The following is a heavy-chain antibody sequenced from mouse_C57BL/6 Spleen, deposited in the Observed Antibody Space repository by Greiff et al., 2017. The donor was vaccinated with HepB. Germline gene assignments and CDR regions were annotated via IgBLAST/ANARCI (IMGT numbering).Heavy chain of an antibody. Sequence: VQLQQSGPELVKPGASVKISCKASGYTFTDYYMNWVKQSHGKSLEWIGDINPNNGGTSYNQKFKGKATLTVDKSSSTAYMELRSLTSEDSAVYYCARGGYDYVWYFDVWGTGTTVTVSS. D-gene: IGHD2-4*01. V-gene: IGHV1-26*01. CDR3: ARGGYDYVWYFDV. J-gene: IGHJ1*03. CDR2: INPNNGGT. CDR1: GYTFTDYY.